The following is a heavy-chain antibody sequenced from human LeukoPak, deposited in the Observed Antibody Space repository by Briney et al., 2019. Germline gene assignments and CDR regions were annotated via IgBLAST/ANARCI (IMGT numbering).Heavy chain of an antibody. CDR1: GFTLSSYW. D-gene: IGHD2-15*01. CDR3: AGGYCSGGSCYDYFDY. CDR2: INRDGSEK. V-gene: IGHV3-7*02. J-gene: IGHJ4*02. Sequence: GGSQRLSCAASGFTLSSYWMSWVRQAPGKGLEWVANINRDGSEKYYVDSVKGRFTISRDNAKNSLYLQMNSLRAEDTAVYYCAGGYCSGGSCYDYFDYWGQGTLVTVSS.